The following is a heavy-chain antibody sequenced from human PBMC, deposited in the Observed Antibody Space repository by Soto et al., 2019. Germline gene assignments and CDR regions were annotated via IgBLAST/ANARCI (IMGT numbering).Heavy chain of an antibody. V-gene: IGHV1-3*01. CDR1: GYTFTNYA. D-gene: IGHD3-22*01. J-gene: IGHJ4*02. Sequence: ASVKVSCKASGYTFTNYAIHWVRQAPGQRLEWMGWINAGNGDTKYSENFQGRVTITRDTSASTVYLDLSSLSSEDTAFYYCARTGHSGSYDYWGQGTLVTVSS. CDR3: ARTGHSGSYDY. CDR2: INAGNGDT.